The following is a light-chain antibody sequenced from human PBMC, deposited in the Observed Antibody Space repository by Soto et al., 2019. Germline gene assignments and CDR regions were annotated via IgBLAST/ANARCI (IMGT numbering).Light chain of an antibody. CDR2: AAS. CDR3: QQSYSTPR. J-gene: IGKJ4*01. Sequence: DIQMTQSPSPLSASVGDRVTITCRASQTIRNYLNWYQQKPGEAPKLLIYAASRLQSGVPSRFSGSGSGKYFTLTINTLQPEYIATYYCQQSYSTPRFGGGTKVEIK. V-gene: IGKV1-39*01. CDR1: QTIRNY.